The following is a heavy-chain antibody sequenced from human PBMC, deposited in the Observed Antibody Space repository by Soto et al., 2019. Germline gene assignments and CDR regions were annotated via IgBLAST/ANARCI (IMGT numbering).Heavy chain of an antibody. V-gene: IGHV1-18*01. CDR1: GYTFTNFG. CDR3: ARGGTPLDC. CDR2: ISAYNGNT. D-gene: IGHD3-16*01. Sequence: QVQLVQSGAEVKKPGASVKVSCKASGYTFTNFGISWVRQAPGQGLEWMGWISAYNGNTNYAQNFQGRGTMTTDTSTSRAHLELWGLGADGSAEYYCARGGTPLDCFGQGLLVT. J-gene: IGHJ4*02.